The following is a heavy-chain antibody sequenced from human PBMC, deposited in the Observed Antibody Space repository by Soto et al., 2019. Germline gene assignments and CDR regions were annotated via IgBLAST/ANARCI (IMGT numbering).Heavy chain of an antibody. J-gene: IGHJ4*02. V-gene: IGHV3-23*01. D-gene: IGHD3-22*01. CDR3: AKAEYYYDSSGYSTSFDY. CDR2: ISGSGGST. Sequence: GGSLRLSCAASGFTFSSYAMSWVRQAPGKGLEWVSAISGSGGSTYYADSVKGRFTISRDNSKNTLYLQMNSLRAEDTAVYYCAKAEYYYDSSGYSTSFDYWGQGTLVTVSS. CDR1: GFTFSSYA.